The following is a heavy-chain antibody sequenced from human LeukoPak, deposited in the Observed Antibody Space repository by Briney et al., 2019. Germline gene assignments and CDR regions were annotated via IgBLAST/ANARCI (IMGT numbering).Heavy chain of an antibody. J-gene: IGHJ4*02. V-gene: IGHV4-38-2*02. Sequence: SETLSLTCAVSGYSISSGYYWGWIRQPPGKGLGWIGSIYHSGSTYYNPSLKSRVTISVDTSKNQFSLKLSSVTAADTAVYYCARDSSGWFDYWGQGTLVTVSS. CDR2: IYHSGST. CDR3: ARDSSGWFDY. D-gene: IGHD6-19*01. CDR1: GYSISSGYY.